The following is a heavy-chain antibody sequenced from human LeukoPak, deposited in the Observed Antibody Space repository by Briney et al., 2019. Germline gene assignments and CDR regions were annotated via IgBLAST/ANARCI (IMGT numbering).Heavy chain of an antibody. CDR1: GFTFANFA. Sequence: GGSLRLSCAASGFTFANFAMSWVRQAPGKGLEWVSGISDRGGIKNYADSLKGRITISRDNARSTLYLQMNSLRAGDTAVYYCATDGRSSGWYGFDYWGQGILVTVSS. CDR3: ATDGRSSGWYGFDY. D-gene: IGHD6-19*01. J-gene: IGHJ4*02. V-gene: IGHV3-23*01. CDR2: ISDRGGIK.